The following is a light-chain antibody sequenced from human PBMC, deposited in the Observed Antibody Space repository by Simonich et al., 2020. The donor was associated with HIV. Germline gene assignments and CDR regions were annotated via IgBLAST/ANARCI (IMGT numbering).Light chain of an antibody. CDR2: LGS. V-gene: IGKV2-28*01. J-gene: IGKJ3*01. CDR1: QSLLRINGYDT. CDR3: MQALQTPFT. Sequence: DILMTQSPLSLPVTPGEPASISCRSSQSLLRINGYDTLDWYLQKPGQSQQLLIYLGSNRASGVPDRFSGSGSGTDFTLKISRVEAEDVGVYYCMQALQTPFTFGPGTKVDIK.